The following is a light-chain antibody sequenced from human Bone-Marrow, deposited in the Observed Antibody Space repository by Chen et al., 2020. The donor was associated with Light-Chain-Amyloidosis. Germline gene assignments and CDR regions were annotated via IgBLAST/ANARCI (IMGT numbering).Light chain of an antibody. V-gene: IGLV1-40*01. CDR2: GNT. J-gene: IGLJ1*01. Sequence: QSVLTQPPSVSGAQGQKVTILCTGSSSNIGAGNDVHWYQQLPGTTPKILIYGNTNRLSGVPSRFSGSKSGTSASLVISGLQPDDEADYHCQTYANATHVFGTGTKVIVL. CDR3: QTYANATHV. CDR1: SSNIGAGND.